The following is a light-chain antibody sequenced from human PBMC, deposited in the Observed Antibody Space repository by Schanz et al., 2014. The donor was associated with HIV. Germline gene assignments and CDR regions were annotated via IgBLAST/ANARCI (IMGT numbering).Light chain of an antibody. CDR1: NSDIGDYNY. V-gene: IGLV2-14*03. CDR2: DVS. CDR3: SSSGGSNNFVI. J-gene: IGLJ2*01. Sequence: QSALTQPASVSGSPGQSITISCTGTNSDIGDYNYVSWYQQHPGKAPKLMIYDVSHRPLGVSNRFSGSKSGNTASLTISGLQAEDEADYYCSSSGGSNNFVIFGGGTKLTVL.